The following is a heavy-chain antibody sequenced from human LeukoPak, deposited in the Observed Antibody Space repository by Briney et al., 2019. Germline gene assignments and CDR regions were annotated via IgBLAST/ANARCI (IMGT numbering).Heavy chain of an antibody. J-gene: IGHJ5*02. CDR3: AREAPLKRAAGLNYNRFDP. Sequence: SETLSLTCTVSGGSISSSSYYWGWIRQPPGKGLEWIGSIYYSGSTYYNPSLKSRVSISADTSKNQFSLKLSSVTAADTAVYYCAREAPLKRAAGLNYNRFDPWGQGTLVTVSS. CDR2: IYYSGST. CDR1: GGSISSSSYY. V-gene: IGHV4-39*07. D-gene: IGHD6-13*01.